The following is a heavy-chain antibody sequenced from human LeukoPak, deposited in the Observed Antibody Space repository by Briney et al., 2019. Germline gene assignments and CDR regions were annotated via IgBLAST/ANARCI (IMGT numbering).Heavy chain of an antibody. D-gene: IGHD5-18*01. V-gene: IGHV3-48*04. J-gene: IGHJ4*02. Sequence: PGGSLRLSCAASGFTFSSYGMTWVRQAPGKGLEWVSYISGSSGNIYYADSVKGRFTISRDNAKNSLYLQMNSLRAEDTAFYHCVRDRSYGAFDYWGQGTLVTVSS. CDR3: VRDRSYGAFDY. CDR1: GFTFSSYG. CDR2: ISGSSGNI.